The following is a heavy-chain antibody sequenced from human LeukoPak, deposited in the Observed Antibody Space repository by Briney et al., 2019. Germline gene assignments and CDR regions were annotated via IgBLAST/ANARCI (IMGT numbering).Heavy chain of an antibody. D-gene: IGHD3-3*01. J-gene: IGHJ4*02. CDR1: GGSFSGYY. CDR2: INHSGST. V-gene: IGHV4-34*01. CDR3: ARGYYDFWSGYHALFDY. Sequence: PSETLSLTCAVYGGSFSGYYWSWIRQPPGKGLEWIGEINHSGSTNYNPSLKSRVTISVDTSKNQFSLKLSSVTAADTAVYYCARGYYDFWSGYHALFDYWGQGTLVTVSS.